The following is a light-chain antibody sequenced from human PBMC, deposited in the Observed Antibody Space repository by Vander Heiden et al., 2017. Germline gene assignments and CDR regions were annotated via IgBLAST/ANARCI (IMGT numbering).Light chain of an antibody. CDR1: SSHLGSHS. CDR2: RNN. J-gene: IGLJ3*02. Sequence: SLLPQPPSASRTPGHTVTLSCSGSSSHLGSHSVFCYQQLRRTAPQLLIYRNNQRPPGAPDRFSGSKSGTAASLAISGRRSEDEADYYCAAWEDSLSGRVFGGGTKLTVL. CDR3: AAWEDSLSGRV. V-gene: IGLV1-47*01.